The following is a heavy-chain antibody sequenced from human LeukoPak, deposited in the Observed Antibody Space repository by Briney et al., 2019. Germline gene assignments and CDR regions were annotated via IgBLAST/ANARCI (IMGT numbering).Heavy chain of an antibody. J-gene: IGHJ4*02. CDR2: VSGSGGVT. V-gene: IGHV3-23*01. Sequence: GGSLRLSCAASGFTFSSYTMTWVRQAPGKGLEWVSSVSGSGGVTNYADSVKGRFTISRDNSKNRLYLQMDSLRVDDTAVYYCAKQLGYCSDGSCYFPYWGQGTLVTVAS. D-gene: IGHD2-15*01. CDR1: GFTFSSYT. CDR3: AKQLGYCSDGSCYFPY.